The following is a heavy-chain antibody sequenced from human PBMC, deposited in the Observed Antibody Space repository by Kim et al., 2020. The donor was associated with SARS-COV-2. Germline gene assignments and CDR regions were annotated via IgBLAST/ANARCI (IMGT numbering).Heavy chain of an antibody. J-gene: IGHJ4*02. CDR1: GFTFDDYA. V-gene: IGHV3-43*02. CDR3: AKDASYGFWGSYHYFDY. Sequence: GGSLRLSCAASGFTFDDYAMHWVRQAPGKGLEWVSLVGSDGGSTYYADSMKGRFIISRDNSKNSLYLQMNSLRTEDTALYYCAKDASYGFWGSYHYFDYWGQGTLVTVSS. CDR2: VGSDGGST. D-gene: IGHD3-16*02.